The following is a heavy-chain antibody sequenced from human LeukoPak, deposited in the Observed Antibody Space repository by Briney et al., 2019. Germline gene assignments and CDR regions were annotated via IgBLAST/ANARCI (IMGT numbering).Heavy chain of an antibody. J-gene: IGHJ4*02. CDR1: GGSISSYY. D-gene: IGHD1-1*01. CDR2: IYYSGST. Sequence: PSETLSLTCTVSGGSISSYYWSWIRQPPGKGLEWIGYIYYSGSTNYNPSLKSRVTISVDTSKNQFSLKLSSVTAADTAVYYCARDLGTTGFLWWGQGTLVTVSS. V-gene: IGHV4-59*01. CDR3: ARDLGTTGFLW.